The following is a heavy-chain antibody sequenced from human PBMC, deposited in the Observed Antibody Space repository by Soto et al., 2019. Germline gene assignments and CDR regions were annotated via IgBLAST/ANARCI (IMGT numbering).Heavy chain of an antibody. J-gene: IGHJ3*02. Sequence: QVQLVQSGAEVKKPGSSVKVSCKASGGTFSSYAISWVRQAPGQGLEWMGGIIPIFGTANYAQKFQGRVTITADESTGTADMELSSLRSEDTAVYYCARDSPSGDGYNYDAFDIWGQGTMVTVS. D-gene: IGHD1-1*01. CDR1: GGTFSSYA. V-gene: IGHV1-69*12. CDR3: ARDSPSGDGYNYDAFDI. CDR2: IIPIFGTA.